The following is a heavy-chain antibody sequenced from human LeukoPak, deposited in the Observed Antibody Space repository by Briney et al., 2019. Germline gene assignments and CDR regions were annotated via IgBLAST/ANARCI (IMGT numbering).Heavy chain of an antibody. CDR2: IIPIFGTA. D-gene: IGHD3-22*01. V-gene: IGHV1-69*05. J-gene: IGHJ4*02. Sequence: ASVEVSRKASGGTFSSYAISWVRQAPGQGLEWMGGIIPIFGTANYAQKFQGRVTITTDESTSTAYMELSSLRSEDTAVYYCARSGEYYDSSGYYYLPPHYWGQGTLVTVSS. CDR3: ARSGEYYDSSGYYYLPPHY. CDR1: GGTFSSYA.